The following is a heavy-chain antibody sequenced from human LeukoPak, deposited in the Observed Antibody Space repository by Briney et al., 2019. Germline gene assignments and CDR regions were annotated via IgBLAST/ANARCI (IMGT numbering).Heavy chain of an antibody. V-gene: IGHV1-2*02. CDR3: AAGNYYDSSGYYY. CDR1: GYTFTGYY. D-gene: IGHD3-22*01. J-gene: IGHJ4*02. Sequence: ASVKVSCKASGYTFTGYYMHWVRQAPGQGLEWMGWINPNSGGTNYAQKFQERVTITRDMPTSTAYMELSSLRSEDTAVYYCAAGNYYDSSGYYYWGQGTLVTVPS. CDR2: INPNSGGT.